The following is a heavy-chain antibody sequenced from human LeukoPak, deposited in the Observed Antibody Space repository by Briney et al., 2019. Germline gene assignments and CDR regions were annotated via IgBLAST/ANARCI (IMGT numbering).Heavy chain of an antibody. CDR2: INHSGST. Sequence: PSETLSLTCAVYGGSFSGYYWSWIRQPPGKGLEWIGEINHSGSTNYNPSLKSRVTISVDTSKNQFSLKLSSVTAADTAVYYCARTTGTTTIDYWGQGTLVTVSS. J-gene: IGHJ4*02. CDR3: ARTTGTTTIDY. V-gene: IGHV4-34*01. D-gene: IGHD1-1*01. CDR1: GGSFSGYY.